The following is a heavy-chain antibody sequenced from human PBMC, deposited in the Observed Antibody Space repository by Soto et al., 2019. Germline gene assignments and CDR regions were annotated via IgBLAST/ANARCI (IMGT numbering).Heavy chain of an antibody. CDR3: ARRLRQSGNSWDCGAFEI. Sequence: QITLQESAPVLVRPTETLTLTCTYSGFSLSTSGVGVGWVRQSPGKALEWLAVIYWDDDKRYMPSLQNRLTISKDTSRNQVVLAIAHMLPMDTGTYYGARRLRQSGNSWDCGAFEIWGHGTVVAVS. V-gene: IGHV2-5*02. J-gene: IGHJ3*02. CDR1: GFSLSTSGVG. CDR2: IYWDDDK. D-gene: IGHD1-1*01.